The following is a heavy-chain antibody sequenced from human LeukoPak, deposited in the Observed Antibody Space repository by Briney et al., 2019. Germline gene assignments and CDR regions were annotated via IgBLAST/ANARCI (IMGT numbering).Heavy chain of an antibody. V-gene: IGHV1-2*02. Sequence: GASVKVSCKASGYTFTGYYMHWVRQAPGQGLEWVGWINPNSGGTNYAQKFQGRVTITTDTSISTAYMELSRLRSDDTAVYYCARDRKRWLQYSNDYWGQGTLVTVSS. CDR1: GYTFTGYY. D-gene: IGHD5-12*01. CDR3: ARDRKRWLQYSNDY. J-gene: IGHJ4*02. CDR2: INPNSGGT.